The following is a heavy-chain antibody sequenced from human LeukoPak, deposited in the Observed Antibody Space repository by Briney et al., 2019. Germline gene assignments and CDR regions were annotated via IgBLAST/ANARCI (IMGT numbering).Heavy chain of an antibody. J-gene: IGHJ2*01. CDR1: GFTFSSYA. V-gene: IGHV3-74*01. CDR2: INSDGSST. CDR3: ARDPTVTTHYWYFDL. D-gene: IGHD4-17*01. Sequence: GGSLRLSCAASGFTFSSYAMSWVRQAPGKGLVWVSHINSDGSSTSYAASVKGRFTISRDNAKNTLYLQMNSLRAEDTAVYYCARDPTVTTHYWYFDLWGRGTLVTVSS.